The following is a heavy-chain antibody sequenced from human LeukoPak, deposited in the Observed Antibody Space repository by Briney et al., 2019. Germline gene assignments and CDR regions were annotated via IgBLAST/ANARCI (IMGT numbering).Heavy chain of an antibody. CDR3: ARGYSSDN. CDR1: GFTVSSNY. V-gene: IGHV3-66*01. CDR2: IYSGGST. D-gene: IGHD2-21*01. Sequence: GSLRLSCAASGFTVSSNYMSWVRQAPGKGLEWVSVIYSGGSTYYADSVKGRFTISRDNSKNTLNLQMDSLRAEDAAVYYCARGYSSDNWGQGTLVTVSS. J-gene: IGHJ4*02.